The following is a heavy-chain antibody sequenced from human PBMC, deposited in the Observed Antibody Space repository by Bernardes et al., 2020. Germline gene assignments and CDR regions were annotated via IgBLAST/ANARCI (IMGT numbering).Heavy chain of an antibody. CDR1: GFTFSSYA. CDR3: ANLKSHIDGDYVSWFDP. J-gene: IGHJ5*02. Sequence: GGSLRLSCAASGFTFSSYAMSWVRQAPGKGLEWVSAISGSGGSTYYADSVKGRFTISRDNSKNTLYLQMNSLRAEDTAVYYCANLKSHIDGDYVSWFDPWGQGTLVTVSS. V-gene: IGHV3-23*01. D-gene: IGHD4-17*01. CDR2: ISGSGGST.